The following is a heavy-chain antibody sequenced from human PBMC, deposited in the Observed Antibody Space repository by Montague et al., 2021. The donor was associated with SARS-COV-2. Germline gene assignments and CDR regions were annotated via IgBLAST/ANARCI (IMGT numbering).Heavy chain of an antibody. CDR2: IYSDGTT. J-gene: IGHJ6*02. Sequence: SLRLSCAASGFTVSTNYMSWVRQAPGKGLEWVSVIYSDGTTYYADSVTGRFTISRDNSKNTLYLQMDSLRAEDTAVYYCARDSMAAAAWWYYGMDVWGQGTTVTVS. V-gene: IGHV3-66*01. D-gene: IGHD6-25*01. CDR3: ARDSMAAAAWWYYGMDV. CDR1: GFTVSTNY.